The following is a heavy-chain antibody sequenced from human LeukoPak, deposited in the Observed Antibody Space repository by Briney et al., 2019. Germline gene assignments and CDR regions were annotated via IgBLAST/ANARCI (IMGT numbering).Heavy chain of an antibody. CDR1: GFTFSRYA. J-gene: IGHJ4*02. CDR3: ASQQPPGFF. D-gene: IGHD1/OR15-1a*01. V-gene: IGHV3-23*01. Sequence: GGSLRLSCAASGFTFSRYAMTWVRHAPGKGLEWVSTVNNFGDTTHYADSVKGRFTISRDNSGSTLYLQMNSLRADDTAEYFCASQQPPGFFCGQGALVTVSS. CDR2: VNNFGDTT.